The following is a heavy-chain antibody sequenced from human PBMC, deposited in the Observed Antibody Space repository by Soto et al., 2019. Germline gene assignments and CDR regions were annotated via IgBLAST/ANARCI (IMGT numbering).Heavy chain of an antibody. V-gene: IGHV3-21*01. J-gene: IGHJ6*03. CDR3: ARDGENQFHYYYYMDV. D-gene: IGHD2-21*01. Sequence: GGSLRLSCAASGFTFSSYSMNWVRQAPGKGLEWVSSISSSSSYIYYADSVKGRFTISRGNAKNSLYLQMNSLRAEDTAVYYCARDGENQFHYYYYMDVWGKGTTVTVSS. CDR1: GFTFSSYS. CDR2: ISSSSSYI.